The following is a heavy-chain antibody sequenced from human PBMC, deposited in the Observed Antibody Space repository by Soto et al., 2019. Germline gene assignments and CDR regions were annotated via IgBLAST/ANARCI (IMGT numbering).Heavy chain of an antibody. J-gene: IGHJ4*02. V-gene: IGHV3-23*01. CDR3: ARWSYLDY. D-gene: IGHD3-3*01. CDR1: GFTFSSYA. CDR2: ISGSDGKT. Sequence: PGGSLRLSCAASGFTFSSYAISWVRQAPGKGLEWVSTISGSDGKTFYADSVKGRFSISRDTSQSTLYLQMNSLRADDTAMYYCARWSYLDYWGQGTRVTVSS.